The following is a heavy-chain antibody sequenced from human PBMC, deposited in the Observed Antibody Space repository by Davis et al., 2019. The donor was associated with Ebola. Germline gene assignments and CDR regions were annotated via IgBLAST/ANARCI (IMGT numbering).Heavy chain of an antibody. CDR1: GFIFNDYA. D-gene: IGHD3-22*01. CDR3: VKGGCYFDTSGYPFDF. CDR2: ISGSGGTT. Sequence: GESLKISCAASGFIFNDYAMSWVRQAPGKGLEWVSSISGSGGTTYYADSVEGRFTISRDNSRHTLFLQMNSLRAEDTALYYCVKGGCYFDTSGYPFDFWGQGTLVTVSS. V-gene: IGHV3-23*01. J-gene: IGHJ4*02.